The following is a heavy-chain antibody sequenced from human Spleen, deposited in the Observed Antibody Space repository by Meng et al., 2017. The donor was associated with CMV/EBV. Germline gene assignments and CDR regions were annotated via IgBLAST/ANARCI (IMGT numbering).Heavy chain of an antibody. CDR2: IYHSGST. CDR3: ARIERRRILKYCGSDCSTTDY. J-gene: IGHJ4*02. CDR1: GGSISSSNL. V-gene: IGHV4-4*02. Sequence: QVQLQESGPGRVKPSGTLSRTCAVSGGSISSSNLWTWVRQVPGKGLEWIGEIYHSGSTNYNPSLKSRVTISVDKFKNQFSLKLGSVTAADTAVYYCARIERRRILKYCGSDCSTTDYWGQGTLVTVSS. D-gene: IGHD2-21*02.